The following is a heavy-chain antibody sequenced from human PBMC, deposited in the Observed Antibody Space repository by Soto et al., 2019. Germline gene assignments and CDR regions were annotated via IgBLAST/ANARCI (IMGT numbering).Heavy chain of an antibody. CDR1: GFTFTSSA. Sequence: SVKVYCKSAGFTFTSSAVQWLRQARGQRLEWIGWIVVGSGNTNYAQKFQERVTITRDMSTSTAYMELSSLRSEDTAVYYCAVESVVGKTKNEELDRWGQGSPVTVSS. CDR3: AVESVVGKTKNEELDR. J-gene: IGHJ5*02. CDR2: IVVGSGNT. V-gene: IGHV1-58*01. D-gene: IGHD2-15*01.